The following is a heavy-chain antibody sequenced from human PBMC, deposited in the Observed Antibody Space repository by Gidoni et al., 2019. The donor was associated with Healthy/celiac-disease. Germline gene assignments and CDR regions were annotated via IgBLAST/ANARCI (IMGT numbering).Heavy chain of an antibody. CDR2: ISYDGSNK. J-gene: IGHJ4*02. Sequence: QVQLVESGGGGVQPGRSLRLSCAASGFTFSSYAMHWVRQAPGKGLEWVAVISYDGSNKYYADSVKGRLTITRDNSKNTLYLQMNSLRAEDTAVYYCASILGDWGQGTLVTVSS. CDR1: GFTFSSYA. CDR3: ASILGD. V-gene: IGHV3-30-3*01. D-gene: IGHD2-21*01.